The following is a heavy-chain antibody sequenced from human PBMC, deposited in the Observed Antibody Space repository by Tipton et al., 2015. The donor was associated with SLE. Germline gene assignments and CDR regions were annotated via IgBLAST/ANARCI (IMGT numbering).Heavy chain of an antibody. CDR2: ISSSGST. CDR3: ARHDTNYGRNWFDP. Sequence: TLSLTCTVSGDSVTGDYWTWIRQPPGKGLEGVGYISSSGSTNYNPSVRSRVSISLDTSKNQFSLKVKSVTTADTAVYYCARHDTNYGRNWFDPWGQGTLVTVSS. J-gene: IGHJ5*02. D-gene: IGHD2-8*01. CDR1: GDSVTGDY. V-gene: IGHV4-59*02.